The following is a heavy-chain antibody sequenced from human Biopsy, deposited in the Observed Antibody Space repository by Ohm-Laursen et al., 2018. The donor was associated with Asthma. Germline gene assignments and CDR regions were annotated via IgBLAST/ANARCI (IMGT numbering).Heavy chain of an antibody. Sequence: TLSLTCTVSGGSISSDYWSWLRQPPGKGLEWIGFISPSGNTYYSPSLKSRLTISVDRSKNQFSLRLSSVTAADTAMYYCARDYGDYVWRAFDIWGQGTMVTVSS. D-gene: IGHD4-17*01. CDR1: GGSISSDY. CDR2: ISPSGNT. V-gene: IGHV4-30-2*01. CDR3: ARDYGDYVWRAFDI. J-gene: IGHJ3*02.